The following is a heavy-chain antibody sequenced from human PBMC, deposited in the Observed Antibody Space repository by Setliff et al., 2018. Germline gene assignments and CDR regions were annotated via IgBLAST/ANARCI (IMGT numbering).Heavy chain of an antibody. V-gene: IGHV4-34*01. D-gene: IGHD3-10*01. CDR1: DGSFSDYY. J-gene: IGHJ3*02. CDR2: INHYGST. Sequence: NPSETLSLTCAVYDGSFSDYYWSWIRQPPGKGLEWIGEINHYGSTNYKSSLRSRVTISLDTSENQFSLKLNSVTAADTAVYYCARRWNFGPYGSGIHDGFDMWGQGTMVTVSS. CDR3: ARRWNFGPYGSGIHDGFDM.